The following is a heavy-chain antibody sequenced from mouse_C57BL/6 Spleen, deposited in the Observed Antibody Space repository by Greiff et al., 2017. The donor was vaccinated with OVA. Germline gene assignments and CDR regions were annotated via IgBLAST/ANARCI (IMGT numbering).Heavy chain of an antibody. D-gene: IGHD2-3*01. V-gene: IGHV1-81*01. CDR2: IYPRSGNT. Sequence: QVQLQQSGAELARPGASVKLSCKASGYTFTSFGISWVKQRTGQGLEWIGEIYPRSGNTYYNEKFKGKATLTADESSSTAYMELRSLTSEDSAVYFCARYDGPYYFDYWGQGTTLTVSS. CDR3: ARYDGPYYFDY. CDR1: GYTFTSFG. J-gene: IGHJ2*01.